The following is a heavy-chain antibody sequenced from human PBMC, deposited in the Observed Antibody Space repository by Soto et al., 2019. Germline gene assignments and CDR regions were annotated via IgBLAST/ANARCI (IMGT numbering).Heavy chain of an antibody. J-gene: IGHJ4*02. CDR3: ARDSRSGYYLDY. CDR1: GGSISSGGYS. D-gene: IGHD3-22*01. V-gene: IGHV4-30-2*01. Sequence: PSETLSLTCAVSGGSISSGGYSWNWIRQPPGKGLEWIGYIYHSGGTDYNPSLKSRVTITVGSSNNQFSLKLSSVTAADTAVYYYARDSRSGYYLDYWGQGTLVTVSS. CDR2: IYHSGGT.